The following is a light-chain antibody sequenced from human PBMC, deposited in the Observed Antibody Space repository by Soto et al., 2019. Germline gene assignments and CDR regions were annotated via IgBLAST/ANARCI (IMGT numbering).Light chain of an antibody. CDR3: RSYTSSSTLYV. V-gene: IGLV2-14*01. CDR2: EVS. Sequence: QSALTQPASVSGSPGQSITISCTGTSSDVGGYNYVSWYQQHPGKAPKLMIYEVSNRPSGVSNCFSGSKSGNTASLTISGLQAEDEADYYCRSYTSSSTLYVFGTGTKVTVL. J-gene: IGLJ1*01. CDR1: SSDVGGYNY.